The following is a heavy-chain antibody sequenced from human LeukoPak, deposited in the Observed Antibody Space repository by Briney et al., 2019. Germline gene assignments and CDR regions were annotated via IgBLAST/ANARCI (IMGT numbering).Heavy chain of an antibody. Sequence: GSLRLSCAASGFTFSSYSMNWVRQAPGKGLEWVSSISSSSSYIYYADSVKGRFTISRDNAKNSLYLQMNSLRAEDTAVYYCARRDYDILTGPFDYWGQGTLVTVSS. J-gene: IGHJ4*02. V-gene: IGHV3-21*01. CDR3: ARRDYDILTGPFDY. CDR1: GFTFSSYS. CDR2: ISSSSSYI. D-gene: IGHD3-9*01.